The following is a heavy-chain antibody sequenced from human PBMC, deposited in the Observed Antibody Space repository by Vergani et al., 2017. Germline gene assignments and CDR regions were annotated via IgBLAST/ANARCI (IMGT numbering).Heavy chain of an antibody. CDR1: GFTFSSYA. Sequence: EVQLVESGGGLVQPGGSLRLSCAASGFTFSSYAMSWVRQAPGKGLVWVSAISGSGGSTYYADSVKGRFTISRDNSKNTLYLQMNSLRADDTAVYYCAKVVRGYCSGGSCYADYWGQGTLVTVSS. J-gene: IGHJ4*02. D-gene: IGHD2-15*01. CDR2: ISGSGGST. V-gene: IGHV3-23*04. CDR3: AKVVRGYCSGGSCYADY.